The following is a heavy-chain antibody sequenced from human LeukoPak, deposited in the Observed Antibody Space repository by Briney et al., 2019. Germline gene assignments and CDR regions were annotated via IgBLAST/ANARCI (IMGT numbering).Heavy chain of an antibody. D-gene: IGHD3-22*01. CDR1: GGSISSSSYY. V-gene: IGHV4-39*07. Sequence: PSETLSLTCTVSGGSISSSSYYWGWIRQPPGKGLEWIGSIYYSGSTYYNPSLKSRVTISVDTSKNQFSLKLSSVTAADTAVYYCARDYYYDSSGSSTFDYWGQGTLVTVSS. CDR3: ARDYYYDSSGSSTFDY. CDR2: IYYSGST. J-gene: IGHJ4*02.